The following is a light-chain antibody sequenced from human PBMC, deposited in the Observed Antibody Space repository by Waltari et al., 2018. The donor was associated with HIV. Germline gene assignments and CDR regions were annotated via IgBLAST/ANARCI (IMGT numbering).Light chain of an antibody. CDR1: ALPKQY. CDR2: KDT. J-gene: IGLJ3*02. V-gene: IGLV3-25*02. Sequence: SYELTQPPSVSVSPGQTAKITCSGDALPKQYAYWYQQKPGQAPVVMIYKDTERPSGIPERFSGSNSGSTATLTISRVEAGDEADYYCQVWDSSSDHPGVVFGGGTKLT. CDR3: QVWDSSSDHPGVV.